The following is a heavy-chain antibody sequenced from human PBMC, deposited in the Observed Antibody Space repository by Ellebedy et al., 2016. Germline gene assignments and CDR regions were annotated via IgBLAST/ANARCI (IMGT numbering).Heavy chain of an antibody. V-gene: IGHV3-23*01. J-gene: IGHJ4*02. CDR1: GFTFNSYA. CDR2: VTSSGDRT. Sequence: GESLKISXAASGFTFNSYAMRWARQAPGKGLEWVSAVTSSGDRTYYADSVKGRFTISRDNSKNTLYLQMNSLRAEDTAVYYCAKEDQDHLYYYDSSGPFDYWGQGTLVTVSS. CDR3: AKEDQDHLYYYDSSGPFDY. D-gene: IGHD3-22*01.